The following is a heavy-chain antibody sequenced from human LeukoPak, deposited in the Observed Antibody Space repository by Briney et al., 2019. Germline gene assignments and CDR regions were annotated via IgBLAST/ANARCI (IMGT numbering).Heavy chain of an antibody. CDR3: ARGLRRIVVVVAATRFDP. V-gene: IGHV4-34*01. CDR1: GVSFSGYY. Sequence: SETLSLTCAVYGVSFSGYYWSWIRQPPGKELEWIGEINHSGSTNYNPSLKSRVTISVDTSKNQFSLKLSSVTAADTAVCYCARGLRRIVVVVAATRFDPWGQGTLVTVSS. CDR2: INHSGST. D-gene: IGHD2-15*01. J-gene: IGHJ5*02.